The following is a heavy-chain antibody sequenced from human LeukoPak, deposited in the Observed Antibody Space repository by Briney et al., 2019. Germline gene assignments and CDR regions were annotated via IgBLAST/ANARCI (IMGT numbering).Heavy chain of an antibody. J-gene: IGHJ5*02. CDR1: GGSITNYY. D-gene: IGHD1-14*01. CDR2: IYTSGST. Sequence: NPSETLSLTCTVSGGSITNYYWSWIRQPAGKGLEWIGRIYTSGSTSYNPSLKSRVTMSVDTSKNQFSLKLSSVTAADTAVYYCARQTHGARTNWFDPWGQGTLVTVSS. CDR3: ARQTHGARTNWFDP. V-gene: IGHV4-4*07.